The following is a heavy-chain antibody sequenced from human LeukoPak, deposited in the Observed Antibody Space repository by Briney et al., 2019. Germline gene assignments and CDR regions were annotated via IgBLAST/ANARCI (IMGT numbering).Heavy chain of an antibody. Sequence: GGSLTLSCAASGFTFSSYAMSWVRQAPGKGLEWVSAISGSGGSTYYADSVKGRFTISRDNSKNTLYLQMNSLRAEDTAVYYCAKDREGGSYSNNYFDYWGQGTLVTVSS. CDR2: ISGSGGST. J-gene: IGHJ4*02. V-gene: IGHV3-23*01. D-gene: IGHD1-26*01. CDR3: AKDREGGSYSNNYFDY. CDR1: GFTFSSYA.